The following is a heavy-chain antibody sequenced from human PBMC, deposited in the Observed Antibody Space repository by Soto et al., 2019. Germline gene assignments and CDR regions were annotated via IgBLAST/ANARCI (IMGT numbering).Heavy chain of an antibody. CDR2: ISWDGGST. V-gene: IGHV3-43*01. J-gene: IGHJ6*02. D-gene: IGHD6-6*01. Sequence: GGSLRLSCAASGFTFDDYTMHWVRQAPGKGLEWVSLISWDGGSTYYADSVKGRFTISRDNSKNSLYLQMNSLRTEDTALYYCAKEMFDSSSSLGHYYYGMDVWGQGTTVTVSS. CDR3: AKEMFDSSSSLGHYYYGMDV. CDR1: GFTFDDYT.